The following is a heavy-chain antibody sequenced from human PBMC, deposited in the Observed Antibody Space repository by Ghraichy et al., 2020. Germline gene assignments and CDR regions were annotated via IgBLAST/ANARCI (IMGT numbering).Heavy chain of an antibody. Sequence: GGVLRLTCSASGITFNNYWMGWVRQTPGKGLEWVANIKQDGTRKYYLDSVKGRFNISRDNAKSSLFLQMYSLRAEDTALYYCARILGTPDQSARFDPWGQGTLVTVSS. CDR2: IKQDGTRK. J-gene: IGHJ5*02. D-gene: IGHD2-15*01. CDR1: GITFNNYW. V-gene: IGHV3-7*01. CDR3: ARILGTPDQSARFDP.